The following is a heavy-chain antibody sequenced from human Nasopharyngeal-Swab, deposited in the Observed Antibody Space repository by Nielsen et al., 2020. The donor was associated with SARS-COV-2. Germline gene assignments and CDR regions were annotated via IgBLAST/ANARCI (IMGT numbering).Heavy chain of an antibody. J-gene: IGHJ4*02. CDR2: INSDGSST. V-gene: IGHV3-74*01. Sequence: GGSLRLSCAASGFTFSSYWMHWVRQAPGKGLVWVSRINSDGSSTSYADSVKGRFTISRDNSKNTLYLQMNSLRAEDTAVYYCAKSITGTRGLDYWGQGTLVTVSS. D-gene: IGHD1-7*01. CDR3: AKSITGTRGLDY. CDR1: GFTFSSYW.